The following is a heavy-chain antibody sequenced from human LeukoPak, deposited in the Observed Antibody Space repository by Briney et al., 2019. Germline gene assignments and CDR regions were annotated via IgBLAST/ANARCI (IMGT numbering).Heavy chain of an antibody. J-gene: IGHJ4*02. CDR1: AFTFSNYW. Sequence: GGSLRLSCAASAFTFSNYWMSWVRQAPGKGPEWVANIKEDGGEINYLDSMKGRFTISRDNAKNSLYLQMNRLRAEDTAVYYCARDRGYSTFDYWGQGTLATVSS. CDR2: IKEDGGEI. D-gene: IGHD4-23*01. V-gene: IGHV3-7*01. CDR3: ARDRGYSTFDY.